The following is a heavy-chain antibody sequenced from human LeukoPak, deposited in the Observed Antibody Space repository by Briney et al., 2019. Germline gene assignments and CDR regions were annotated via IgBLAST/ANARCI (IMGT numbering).Heavy chain of an antibody. CDR3: ARRIAAAAAPYYFDY. D-gene: IGHD6-13*01. CDR1: GFTLSTNA. Sequence: SGGSLRLSCLTSGFTLSTNAMSWVRQAPGKGLLWVSRINSDGSSTSYADSVKGRFTISRDNAKNTLYLQMNSLRAEDTAVYYCARRIAAAAAPYYFDYWGQGTLVTVSS. V-gene: IGHV3-74*01. CDR2: INSDGSST. J-gene: IGHJ4*02.